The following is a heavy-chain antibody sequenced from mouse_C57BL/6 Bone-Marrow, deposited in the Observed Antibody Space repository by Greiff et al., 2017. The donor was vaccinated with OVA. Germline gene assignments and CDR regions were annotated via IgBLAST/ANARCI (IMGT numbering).Heavy chain of an antibody. CDR1: GFTFSNYW. CDR3: TRDYDREDY. V-gene: IGHV6-3*01. Sequence: EVKVEESGGGLVQPGGSMKLSCVASGFTFSNYWMNWVRQSPEKGLEWVAQIRLKSDNYATHYAESVKGRFTISRDDSKSSVYLQMNNLRAEDTGIYYCTRDYDREDYWGQGTTLTVSS. J-gene: IGHJ2*01. D-gene: IGHD2-4*01. CDR2: IRLKSDNYAT.